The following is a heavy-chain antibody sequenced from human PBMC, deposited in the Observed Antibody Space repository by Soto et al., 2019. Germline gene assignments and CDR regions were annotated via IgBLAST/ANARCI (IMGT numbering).Heavy chain of an antibody. CDR2: ISYDGSNK. V-gene: IGHV3-30*18. J-gene: IGHJ3*02. Sequence: GGSLRLSCAASGFTFSSYGMHWVRQAPGKGLEWVAVISYDGSNKYYADSVKGRFTISRDNSKNTLYLQMNSLRAEDTAVYYCAKERAIWSGYYTYAFDIWGQGTMVTVSS. CDR1: GFTFSSYG. CDR3: AKERAIWSGYYTYAFDI. D-gene: IGHD3-3*01.